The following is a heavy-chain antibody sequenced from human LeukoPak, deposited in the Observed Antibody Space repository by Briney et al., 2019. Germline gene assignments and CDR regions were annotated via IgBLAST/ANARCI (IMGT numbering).Heavy chain of an antibody. Sequence: SETLSLTYTVSGGSISSYCWSWIRQPPGKGLEWIGYIYYSGSTNYNPSLKSRVTISVDTSKNQFSLKLSSVTAADTAVYYCASYSYYYDSSGYFDYWGQGTLVTVSS. V-gene: IGHV4-59*01. CDR3: ASYSYYYDSSGYFDY. J-gene: IGHJ4*02. D-gene: IGHD3-22*01. CDR1: GGSISSYC. CDR2: IYYSGST.